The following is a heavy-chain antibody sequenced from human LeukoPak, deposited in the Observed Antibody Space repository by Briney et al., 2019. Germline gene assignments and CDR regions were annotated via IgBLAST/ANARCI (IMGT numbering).Heavy chain of an antibody. J-gene: IGHJ3*02. V-gene: IGHV4-4*07. CDR1: GGSISSYY. CDR3: ARDSYSSGWHSAFDI. CDR2: IYTSWST. D-gene: IGHD6-19*01. Sequence: SETLSLTCTVSGGSISSYYWSWIRQPAGKGLEWIGRIYTSWSTNYNPSLKSRVTMSVDTSKNQFSLNLSPVTAADTAVYYCARDSYSSGWHSAFDIWGQGTMVTVSS.